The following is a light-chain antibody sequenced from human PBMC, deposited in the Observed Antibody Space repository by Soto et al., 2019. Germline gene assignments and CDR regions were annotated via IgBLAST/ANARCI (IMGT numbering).Light chain of an antibody. Sequence: QSALTQPASVSGSPGQSITISCTGTSSDVGGYNYVSWYQQHPGKAPKLMIYEVSNRPSGVSNRFSGSKSGNTASLTISGLQAEDEADYYCSSYAGTYSPVLGGGTKVTVL. CDR2: EVS. CDR3: SSYAGTYSPV. CDR1: SSDVGGYNY. J-gene: IGLJ2*01. V-gene: IGLV2-14*01.